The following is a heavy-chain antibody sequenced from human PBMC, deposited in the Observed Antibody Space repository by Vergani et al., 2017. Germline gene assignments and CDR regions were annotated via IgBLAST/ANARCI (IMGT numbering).Heavy chain of an antibody. V-gene: IGHV3-9*01. CDR3: TKGSVYYRDSAGHGYDPYTGFDL. CDR2: IIWSSGAV. J-gene: IGHJ3*01. D-gene: IGHD5-12*01. CDR1: GITFWKFG. Sequence: EVDLVESGGGLAQPGGSLRLSCEASGITFWKFGMHWVRQGPGKGLEWVSGIIWSSGAVDYADSVRGRFTISRDNATNSLFLEMNSLRFEDTAVYFCTKGSVYYRDSAGHGYDPYTGFDLWGQGTLVTVSS.